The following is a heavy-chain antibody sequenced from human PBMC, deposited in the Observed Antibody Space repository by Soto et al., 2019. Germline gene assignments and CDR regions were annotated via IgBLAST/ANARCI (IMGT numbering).Heavy chain of an antibody. Sequence: GGSLRLSCAASGFTFSSYSMNWVRQAPGKGLEWVSYISSSSSTIYYADSVKGRFTISRDNAKNSLYLQMNSLRDEDTAVYYCARDLRVWGSYRYPVCAFDIWGQGTMVTVSS. V-gene: IGHV3-48*02. CDR2: ISSSSSTI. CDR1: GFTFSSYS. CDR3: ARDLRVWGSYRYPVCAFDI. J-gene: IGHJ3*02. D-gene: IGHD3-16*02.